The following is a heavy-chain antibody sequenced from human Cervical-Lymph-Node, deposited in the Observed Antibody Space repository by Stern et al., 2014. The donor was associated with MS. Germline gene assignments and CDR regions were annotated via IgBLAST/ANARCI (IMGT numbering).Heavy chain of an antibody. D-gene: IGHD1-26*01. V-gene: IGHV3-74*02. CDR2: INGDGSRI. CDR1: GFTFSSYW. Sequence: VQLVESGGGFVQPGGSLRLSCAASGFTFSSYWMHWVRQAPGKGLVWVSRINGDGSRITYADSVKGRFTISRDNAKNTLYLQMNSLRAEDTAVYYCATVGFDIWGQGTMVTVSS. CDR3: ATVGFDI. J-gene: IGHJ3*02.